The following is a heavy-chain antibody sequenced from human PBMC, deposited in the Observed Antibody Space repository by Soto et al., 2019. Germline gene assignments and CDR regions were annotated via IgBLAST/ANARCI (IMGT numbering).Heavy chain of an antibody. D-gene: IGHD5-12*01. CDR1: GGTFSSYT. CDR2: IIPILGIA. J-gene: IGHJ5*02. V-gene: IGHV1-69*02. Sequence: GASVKVSCKASGGTFSSYTISWVRQAPGQGLEWMGRIIPILGIANYAQKFQGRVTITADKSTSTAYMELSSLRSEDTAVYYCARLMVATKYNWFDPWGQGTLVTVSS. CDR3: ARLMVATKYNWFDP.